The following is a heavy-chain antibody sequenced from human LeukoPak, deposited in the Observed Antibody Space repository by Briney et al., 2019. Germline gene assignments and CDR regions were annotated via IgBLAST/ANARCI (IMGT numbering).Heavy chain of an antibody. CDR1: GFTFSNYW. Sequence: PGGSLRLSCAASGFTFSNYWMNWVRQAPGKGLEWVANIKQDGSQKYYVDSVKGRFTISRDNAKNSLYLQVNSLRADDSAVYYCVREPADDPFDIWGQGTVVTVSS. V-gene: IGHV3-7*03. D-gene: IGHD2-15*01. J-gene: IGHJ3*02. CDR3: VREPADDPFDI. CDR2: IKQDGSQK.